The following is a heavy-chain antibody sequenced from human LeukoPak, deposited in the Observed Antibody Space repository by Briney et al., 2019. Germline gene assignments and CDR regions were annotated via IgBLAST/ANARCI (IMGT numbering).Heavy chain of an antibody. V-gene: IGHV3-30*04. CDR3: AREAEFSSSPTFDS. CDR2: ISYDGIKK. D-gene: IGHD6-6*01. J-gene: IGHJ4*02. CDR1: GFNFNNHA. Sequence: PGRSLRLSCVASGFNFNNHALHWVRQAPGKGLEWVTLISYDGIKKYYADSVKGRFTVSRDKSSNTLQLQMNSLRPEDTGLYYCAREAEFSSSPTFDSWGQGVLVTVSS.